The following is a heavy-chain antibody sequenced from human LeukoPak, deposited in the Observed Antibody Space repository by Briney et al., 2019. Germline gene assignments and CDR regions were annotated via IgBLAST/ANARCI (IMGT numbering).Heavy chain of an antibody. D-gene: IGHD3-10*01. CDR2: IYTSGST. Sequence: PSETLSLTCTVSGGSISSYYWSWIRQPAGKGLEWIGRIYTSGSTNYNPSLKSRVTMSVDTSKNQFSLKLSSVTAADTAVYYCAREGRWFGELLSPRWFDPWGQGTLVTVSS. CDR1: GGSISSYY. V-gene: IGHV4-4*07. CDR3: AREGRWFGELLSPRWFDP. J-gene: IGHJ5*02.